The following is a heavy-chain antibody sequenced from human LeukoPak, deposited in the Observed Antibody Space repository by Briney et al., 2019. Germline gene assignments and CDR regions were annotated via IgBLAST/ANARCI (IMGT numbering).Heavy chain of an antibody. CDR1: GYTFSGYY. CDR3: ARIFCSSHSCYFFDY. J-gene: IGHJ4*02. Sequence: ASVKVSCKASGYTFSGYYMHWVRQAPGQGLEWMGWINPNSGGTNYAQKFQGRVTMTRDTSISTAYMELSRLRSDDTAVYYCARIFCSSHSCYFFDYWGQGTLVTVS. V-gene: IGHV1-2*02. CDR2: INPNSGGT. D-gene: IGHD2-2*01.